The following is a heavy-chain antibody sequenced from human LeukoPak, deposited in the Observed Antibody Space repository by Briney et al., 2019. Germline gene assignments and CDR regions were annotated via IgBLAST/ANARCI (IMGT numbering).Heavy chain of an antibody. CDR2: IFYSGST. J-gene: IGHJ4*02. CDR1: GGSITSSSYY. V-gene: IGHV4-39*01. Sequence: SETLSLTCTVSGGSITSSSYYWDWIRQPPGKGLEWIGSIFYSGSTYYNPSLKSRVTISVDTSKTQFSLKLSSVTAADTAVYYCAKQQLVRCFDYWGQGTMV. CDR3: AKQQLVRCFDY. D-gene: IGHD6-13*01.